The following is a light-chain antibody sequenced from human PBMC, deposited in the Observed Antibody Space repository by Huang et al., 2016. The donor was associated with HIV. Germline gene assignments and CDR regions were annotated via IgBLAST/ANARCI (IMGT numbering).Light chain of an antibody. J-gene: IGKJ4*01. CDR2: DAS. CDR1: QSVRSY. V-gene: IGKV3-11*01. Sequence: EIVLTQSPATLSLSPGERATISCRASQSVRSYLAWYQQKPGQAPRLLIYDASNRATGIPARFSGSGSGTDFTLTISNLQSEDFAVYYCQQRSAWPLTFGGGTKVEI. CDR3: QQRSAWPLT.